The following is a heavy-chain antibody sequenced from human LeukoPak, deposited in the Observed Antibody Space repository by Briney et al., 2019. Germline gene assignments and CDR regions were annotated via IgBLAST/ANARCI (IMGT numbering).Heavy chain of an antibody. CDR1: GFTFSSYW. CDR3: AGDTGGRWLLHYGMDV. Sequence: QAGGSLRLSCAASGFTFSSYWMHWVRQAPGKGLVWVSRINSDGSSTSYADSVKGRFTISRDNAKNTLYLQMNSLRAEDTAVYYCAGDTGGRWLLHYGMDVWGQGTTVTVSS. J-gene: IGHJ6*02. V-gene: IGHV3-74*01. D-gene: IGHD2-21*01. CDR2: INSDGSST.